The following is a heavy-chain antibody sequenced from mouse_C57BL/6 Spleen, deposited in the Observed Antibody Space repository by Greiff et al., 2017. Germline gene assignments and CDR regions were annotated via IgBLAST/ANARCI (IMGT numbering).Heavy chain of an antibody. CDR3: ASDPYYSKSPFDY. CDR2: ISSGGSYT. D-gene: IGHD2-5*01. CDR1: GFTFSSYG. Sequence: EVKLMESGGDLVKPGGSLKLSCAASGFTFSSYGMSWVRQTPDKRLEWVATISSGGSYTYYPDNVKGRFTISRDNAKNTLYLPMSKLKSEDTAMYYCASDPYYSKSPFDYWGQGTTLTVSS. V-gene: IGHV5-6*01. J-gene: IGHJ2*01.